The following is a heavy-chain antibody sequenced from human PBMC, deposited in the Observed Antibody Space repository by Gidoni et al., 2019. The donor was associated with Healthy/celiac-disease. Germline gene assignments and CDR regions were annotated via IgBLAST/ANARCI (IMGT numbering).Heavy chain of an antibody. CDR3: ARVDYGDSRYNWFDP. CDR2: ISAYNGNT. J-gene: IGHJ5*02. Sequence: QVQLVQSGAEVKKPGASVKVPCKASGSTFTSYGISWVRQAPGQGLEWMGWISAYNGNTNYAQKLQGRVTMTTDTSTSTAYMELRSLRSDDTAVYYCARVDYGDSRYNWFDPWGQGTLVTVSS. V-gene: IGHV1-18*01. D-gene: IGHD4-17*01. CDR1: GSTFTSYG.